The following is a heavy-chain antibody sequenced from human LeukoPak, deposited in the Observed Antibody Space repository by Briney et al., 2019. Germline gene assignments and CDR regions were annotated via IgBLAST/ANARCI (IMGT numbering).Heavy chain of an antibody. D-gene: IGHD1-26*01. CDR2: INTDGGTT. J-gene: IGHJ5*02. V-gene: IGHV3-74*01. CDR3: ARVASGSWNWFDP. Sequence: GGSLRLSCAASGFTFSSYWMHWVRQAPGKGLVWVSRINTDGGTTTYADSVKGRFTISRDNARNTLYLQMSSLRAEDTAVYYCARVASGSWNWFDPWGQGTLVTVSS. CDR1: GFTFSSYW.